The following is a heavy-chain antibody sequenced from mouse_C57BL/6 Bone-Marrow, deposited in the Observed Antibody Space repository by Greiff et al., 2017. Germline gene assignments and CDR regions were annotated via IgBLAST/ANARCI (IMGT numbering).Heavy chain of an antibody. V-gene: IGHV14-3*01. D-gene: IGHD1-1*01. J-gene: IGHJ4*01. CDR1: GFNIKNTY. CDR3: DGWGFNSTASWYDMDY. CDR2: IDPANGNT. Sequence: EVQLQQPVAELVRPGASVKLSCTASGFNIKNTYMPWVKQRPEQGLEWIGRIDPANGNTKYAPKFPGQATITADTSSNTAYLQLSSLTSEDTAIYYCDGWGFNSTASWYDMDYWGQGTSVTVSS.